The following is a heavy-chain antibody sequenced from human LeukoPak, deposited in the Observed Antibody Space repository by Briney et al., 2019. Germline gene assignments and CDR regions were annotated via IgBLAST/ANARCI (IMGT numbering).Heavy chain of an antibody. CDR3: ARDVHGTLDY. V-gene: IGHV3-21*01. J-gene: IGHJ4*02. CDR1: GFTFSSYW. Sequence: GGSLRLSCAASGFTFSSYWMSWVRQAPGKGLEWVSSISSSSSYIYYADSVKGRFTISRDNAKNSLYLQMNSLGVEDSGLYYCARDVHGTLDYWGQGTLVTVSS. CDR2: ISSSSSYI. D-gene: IGHD1-26*01.